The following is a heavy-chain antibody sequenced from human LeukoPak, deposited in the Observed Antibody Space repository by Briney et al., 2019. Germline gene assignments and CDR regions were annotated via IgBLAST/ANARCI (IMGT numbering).Heavy chain of an antibody. CDR3: AKDWRADY. CDR2: ISGSGDDS. V-gene: IGHV3-23*01. Sequence: GGSLRLSCAASGFTFSNYAMTWVRQAPGKGLEWVSAISGSGDDSKYADSVKGRFTISRDNSENTLYLRMNSLRAEDTAIYYCAKDWRADYWGQGTLVTVSS. CDR1: GFTFSNYA. J-gene: IGHJ4*02.